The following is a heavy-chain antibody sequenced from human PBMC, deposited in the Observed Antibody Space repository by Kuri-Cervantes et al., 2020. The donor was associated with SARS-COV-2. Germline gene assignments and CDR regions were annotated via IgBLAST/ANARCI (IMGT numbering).Heavy chain of an antibody. CDR1: GYSITGYY. CDR2: INPRGGGT. CDR3: ARSYSSTYYDAYFYYYYMDV. D-gene: IGHD6-13*01. V-gene: IGHV1-2*02. Sequence: ASVKVSCKASGYSITGYYIHWVRQAPGKGPEWMGWINPRGGGTHYAQKFQGRVTMTRDTSVSTAYMELSSLRSDDTAVYYCARSYSSTYYDAYFYYYYMDVWGKGTTVTVSS. J-gene: IGHJ6*03.